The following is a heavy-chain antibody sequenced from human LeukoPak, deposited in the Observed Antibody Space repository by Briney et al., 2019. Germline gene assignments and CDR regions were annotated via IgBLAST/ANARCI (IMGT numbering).Heavy chain of an antibody. CDR2: ISGSGNTI. CDR3: AKPPGLRRLDP. D-gene: IGHD5-12*01. CDR1: GFTISSYE. Sequence: GGSLRLSCAASGFTISSYEMNWVRQAPGKGLEWVSYISGSGNTIYYADSVKGRFTISRDNAKNSLYLQMNSLRAEDTAVYYCAKPPGLRRLDPWGQGTLVTVSS. J-gene: IGHJ5*02. V-gene: IGHV3-48*03.